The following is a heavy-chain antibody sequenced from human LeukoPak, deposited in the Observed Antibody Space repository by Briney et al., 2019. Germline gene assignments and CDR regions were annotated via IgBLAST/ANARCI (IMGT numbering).Heavy chain of an antibody. V-gene: IGHV4-39*01. CDR1: GGSISGCSYY. CDR2: VCHSGPT. CDR3: VRHFPETGRDEQSFEY. Sequence: PSETLSLTCTVSGGSISGCSYYWDWIRQPPGKGLEWIGSVCHSGPTYFNPSLTSRVTMSIDTSQNQFSLRLNFVTAADTAMYYCVRHFPETGRDEQSFEYWGQGILVTVSS. J-gene: IGHJ4*02. D-gene: IGHD6-19*01.